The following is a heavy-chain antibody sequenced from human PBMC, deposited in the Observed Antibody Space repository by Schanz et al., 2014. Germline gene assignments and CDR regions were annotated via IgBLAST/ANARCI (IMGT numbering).Heavy chain of an antibody. J-gene: IGHJ3*01. CDR3: ARDYEGALPSPRHDAFDV. CDR1: GITFSGYS. D-gene: IGHD3-16*01. Sequence: EVQLVESGGGLAQPGGSLRLSCAASGITFSGYSMNWVRQAPGKGLEWVSYISGSSSTKYYADSVKGRFTISRDNGKNSLYLQINSGRAEDTAVYVCARDYEGALPSPRHDAFDVWGQGTVVTVSS. CDR2: ISGSSSTK. V-gene: IGHV3-48*01.